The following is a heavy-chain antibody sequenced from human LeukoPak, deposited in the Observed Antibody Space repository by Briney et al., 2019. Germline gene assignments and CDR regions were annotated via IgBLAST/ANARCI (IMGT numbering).Heavy chain of an antibody. D-gene: IGHD2-15*01. CDR3: ARGGRSFGSTYYYFDY. V-gene: IGHV4-59*01. CDR2: IYDSGST. Sequence: SETLSLTCTVSGGSISSYYWSWIRQPPGKGLEWVGYIYDSGSTNYNPSLKSRVTISVDTSKNQFSLKLSSVTAADTAVYYCARGGRSFGSTYYYFDYWGQGTLVTVSS. CDR1: GGSISSYY. J-gene: IGHJ4*02.